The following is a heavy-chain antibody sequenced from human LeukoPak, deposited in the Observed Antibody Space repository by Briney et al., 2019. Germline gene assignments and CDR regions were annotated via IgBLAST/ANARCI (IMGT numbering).Heavy chain of an antibody. CDR3: ARGDSSGYPVKD. V-gene: IGHV3-53*01. D-gene: IGHD3-22*01. J-gene: IGHJ4*02. CDR2: IYSGGST. Sequence: PGGSLRLSCAASGFTVSSNYMSWVRQAPGKGLECVSVIYSGGSTYYADSVKGRSTISRDNSKNTLYLQMNSLRAEDTAVYYCARGDSSGYPVKDWGQGTLVTVSS. CDR1: GFTVSSNY.